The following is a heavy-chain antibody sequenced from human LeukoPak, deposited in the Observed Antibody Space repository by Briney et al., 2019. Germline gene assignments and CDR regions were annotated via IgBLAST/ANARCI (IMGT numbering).Heavy chain of an antibody. CDR3: ARKYSSSSFDY. Sequence: PSQTLSLTCTVSGGSISSGSYYWSWIRQPAGKGLEWIGRIYTSGSTNYNPSLKSRVTISVDTSKNQFSLKLSSVTAADTAVYYCARKYSSSSFDYWGQGTLVTVSS. D-gene: IGHD6-6*01. CDR1: GGSISSGSYY. V-gene: IGHV4-61*02. J-gene: IGHJ4*02. CDR2: IYTSGST.